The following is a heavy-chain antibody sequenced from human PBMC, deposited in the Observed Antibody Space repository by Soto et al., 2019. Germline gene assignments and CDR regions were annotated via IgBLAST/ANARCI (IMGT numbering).Heavy chain of an antibody. CDR1: GYTFTGYY. J-gene: IGHJ5*02. D-gene: IGHD2-2*01. Sequence: QVQLVQSGAEVKKPGASVKVSCKAFGYTFTGYYMHWVRQSPGQGLEWMGWINPNSGGTNYAQKFQGRVTMTRDTSISSAYMELSKLRSYDTGVYYCARVAEHYPLVPAAGDWFDPWGQGTLVTASS. V-gene: IGHV1-2*02. CDR2: INPNSGGT. CDR3: ARVAEHYPLVPAAGDWFDP.